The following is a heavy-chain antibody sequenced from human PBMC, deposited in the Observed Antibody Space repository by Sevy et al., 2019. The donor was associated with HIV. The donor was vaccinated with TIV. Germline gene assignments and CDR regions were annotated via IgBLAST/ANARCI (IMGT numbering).Heavy chain of an antibody. CDR2: IYSGGST. CDR1: GFTVSNNY. Sequence: GGSLRLSCAVSGFTVSNNYMSWVRQAPGKGLEWVSVIYSGGSTFYADSVKGRFTISRDNSKNTLYLQMNSLTAEDTAVYYCAKAGVRVGGTFDLFYFDYWGQGTLVTVSS. J-gene: IGHJ4*02. D-gene: IGHD6-19*01. CDR3: AKAGVRVGGTFDLFYFDY. V-gene: IGHV3-53*01.